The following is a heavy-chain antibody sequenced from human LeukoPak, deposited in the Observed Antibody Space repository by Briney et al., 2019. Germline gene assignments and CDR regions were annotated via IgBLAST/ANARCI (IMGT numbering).Heavy chain of an antibody. J-gene: IGHJ6*02. Sequence: SVKVSCKASGGTFSSYAISWVRQAPGQGLEWMGRIIPILGIANYAQKFQGRVTMTRDTSTSTVYMELSSLRSEDTAVYYCATLGGMDVWGQGTTVSVSS. V-gene: IGHV1-69*04. CDR1: GGTFSSYA. CDR2: IIPILGIA. D-gene: IGHD3-16*02. CDR3: ATLGGMDV.